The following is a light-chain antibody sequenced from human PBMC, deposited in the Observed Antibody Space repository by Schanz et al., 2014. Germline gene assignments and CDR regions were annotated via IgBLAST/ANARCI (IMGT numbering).Light chain of an antibody. CDR1: SSDVGGYNY. V-gene: IGLV2-14*01. J-gene: IGLJ2*01. CDR2: DVS. CDR3: CSYAVVTSVI. Sequence: QSALTQPASVSGSPGQSITISCTGISSDVGGYNYVSWYQQHPGKAPKLMIYDVSNRPSGVSNRFSGSKSGNTASLTISGLQTEDEADYYCCSYAVVTSVIFGGGTKVTVL.